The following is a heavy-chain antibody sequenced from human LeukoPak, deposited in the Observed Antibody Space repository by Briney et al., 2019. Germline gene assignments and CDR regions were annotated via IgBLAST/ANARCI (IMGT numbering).Heavy chain of an antibody. CDR3: ARAGVNIGGIIVNSLDS. J-gene: IGHJ4*02. Sequence: ASVTVSFTTSGYTFTNFGISWVRQAPGQGPEWMGWISGHNGKTKYAKNLQDRVKMTIDTSTTTAYMELRSLTSDDTGVYYCARAGVNIGGIIVNSLDSWGQGTLITVSS. CDR1: GYTFTNFG. D-gene: IGHD3-16*02. CDR2: ISGHNGKT. V-gene: IGHV1-18*01.